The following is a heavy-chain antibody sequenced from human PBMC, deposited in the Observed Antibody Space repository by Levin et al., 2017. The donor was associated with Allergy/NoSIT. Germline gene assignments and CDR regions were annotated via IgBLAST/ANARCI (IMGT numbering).Heavy chain of an antibody. V-gene: IGHV4-61*08. D-gene: IGHD6-13*01. J-gene: IGHJ1*01. CDR3: ATGGAATPDS. Sequence: SETLSLTCTVSGASVTSGGVYWTWIRQPPGKGLEWIGYIFYGDTTNYNPSLKSRATISLDASKNQVFLRLTSVIAADTAVYHWATGGAATPDSWGQGTLVTVSS. CDR1: GASVTSGGVY. CDR2: IFYGDTT.